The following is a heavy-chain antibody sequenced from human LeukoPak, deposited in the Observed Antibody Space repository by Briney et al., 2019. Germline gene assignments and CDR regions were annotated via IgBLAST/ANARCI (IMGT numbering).Heavy chain of an antibody. J-gene: IGHJ4*02. CDR3: ARGHYGISGCYHYFDS. CDR2: ISGSGGST. Sequence: SGGSLRLSCAASGFTFSSYAMSWVRQAPGKGLEWVSAISGSGGSTNYADSVKGRFTISRDNAKNTLYLQMNNLRVEDTAVYYCARGHYGISGCYHYFDSWGQGTLVTVSS. CDR1: GFTFSSYA. D-gene: IGHD6-19*01. V-gene: IGHV3-23*01.